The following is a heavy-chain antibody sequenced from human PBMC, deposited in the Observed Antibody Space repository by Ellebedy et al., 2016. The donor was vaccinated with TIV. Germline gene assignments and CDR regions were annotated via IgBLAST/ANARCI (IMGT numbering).Heavy chain of an antibody. CDR3: VRDGSYDYGDY. D-gene: IGHD3-16*01. V-gene: IGHV3-74*01. CDR1: GFTFSNYW. Sequence: GESLKIPCAASGFTFSNYWMHWVRQAPGKGLVWVSRFYNDGSSTSYADSVEGRFTISRDNPKNTVYLQMNSLRVEDTAVYYCVRDGSYDYGDYWGQGTVVTVSS. CDR2: FYNDGSST. J-gene: IGHJ4*02.